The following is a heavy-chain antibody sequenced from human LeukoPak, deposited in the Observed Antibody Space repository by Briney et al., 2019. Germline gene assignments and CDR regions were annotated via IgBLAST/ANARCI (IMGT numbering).Heavy chain of an antibody. V-gene: IGHV3-23*01. CDR3: AKTTVGYSSGRYPGWPADS. CDR2: ICGSGGCT. Sequence: GGFLRLSCEASGFIFNTYAIYWVRQAPGKGLEWVSGICGSGGCTYYADSVKCRFTISRDNSKNTVYLQMNSLTADDTAVYYCAKTTVGYSSGRYPGWPADSWGQGALVTVSS. CDR1: GFIFNTYA. D-gene: IGHD6-19*01. J-gene: IGHJ4*02.